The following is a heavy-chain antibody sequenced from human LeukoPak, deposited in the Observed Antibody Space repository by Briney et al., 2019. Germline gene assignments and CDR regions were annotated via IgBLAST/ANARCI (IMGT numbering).Heavy chain of an antibody. CDR3: ARGQDILTGYYLDY. J-gene: IGHJ4*02. D-gene: IGHD3-9*01. CDR2: INSDGSST. Sequence: GGSLRLSCAASGFTFSSYWMNWVRQAPGKGLVWVSRINSDGSSTSYADSVKGRFTISRDNAKNTLYLQMNSLRAEDTAVYYCARGQDILTGYYLDYWGQGTLVAVSS. V-gene: IGHV3-74*01. CDR1: GFTFSSYW.